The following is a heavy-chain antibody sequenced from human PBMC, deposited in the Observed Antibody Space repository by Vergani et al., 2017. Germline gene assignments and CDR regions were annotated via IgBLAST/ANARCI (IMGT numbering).Heavy chain of an antibody. CDR1: GFIFTDYY. CDR2: INPNVDAT. V-gene: IGHV1-2*02. Sequence: QVQLVQSGAELKKPGASVRVSCKASGFIFTDYYIHWMRQAPGQGLEWIGWINPNVDATHYAQNFRGRVTLTRDTSNTTAYMDLASLKSDDTAIYYCARDHQGPTTLDYWGQGSLVTVSS. CDR3: ARDHQGPTTLDY. J-gene: IGHJ4*02. D-gene: IGHD1-26*01.